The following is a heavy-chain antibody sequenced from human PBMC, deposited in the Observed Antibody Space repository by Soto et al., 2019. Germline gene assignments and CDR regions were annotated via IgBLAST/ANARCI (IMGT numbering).Heavy chain of an antibody. J-gene: IGHJ4*02. V-gene: IGHV4-31*03. Sequence: QVQLQESGPGLVKPSQTLSLTCTVSGGSISSGGYYWRWIRQHPGKGLEWIGYIYYSGSNYYNPSLKSRVTIAVDTSKNQLSLKLSCVTAADTAVYYCATGGYSGYEGFDYWGQGTLVTVSS. CDR3: ATGGYSGYEGFDY. CDR1: GGSISSGGYY. CDR2: IYYSGSN. D-gene: IGHD5-12*01.